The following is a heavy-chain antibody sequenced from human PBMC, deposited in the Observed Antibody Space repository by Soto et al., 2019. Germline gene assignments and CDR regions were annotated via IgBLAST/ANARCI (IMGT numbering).Heavy chain of an antibody. CDR1: GYTFTSYG. J-gene: IGHJ5*02. CDR3: AREGAYCSSTSCSNSRWFDP. V-gene: IGHV1-18*01. CDR2: ISAYNGNT. D-gene: IGHD2-2*01. Sequence: GASVKVSCKASGYTFTSYGISWVRQAPGQGLEWMGWISAYNGNTNYAQKLQGRVTMTTDTSTSTAYMELRSLRSDDTAVYYCAREGAYCSSTSCSNSRWFDPWGQGTLVTVSS.